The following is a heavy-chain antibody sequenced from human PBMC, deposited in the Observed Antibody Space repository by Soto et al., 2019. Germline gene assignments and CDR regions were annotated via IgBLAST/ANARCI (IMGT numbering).Heavy chain of an antibody. CDR2: ISSSSSTI. J-gene: IGHJ4*02. D-gene: IGHD3-3*01. V-gene: IGHV3-48*02. CDR1: GFTFSSYS. CDR3: AREYETYDFWSGYYDY. Sequence: TGGSLRLSCAASGFTFSSYSMNWVRQAPGKGLEWVSYISSSSSTIYYADSVKGRFTISRDNAKNSLYLQMNSLRDEDTAVYYCAREYETYDFWSGYYDYWGQGTLVTVSS.